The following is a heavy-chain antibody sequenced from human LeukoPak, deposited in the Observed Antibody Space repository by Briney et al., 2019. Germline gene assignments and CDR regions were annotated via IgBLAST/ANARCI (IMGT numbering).Heavy chain of an antibody. V-gene: IGHV3-23*01. CDR2: ISGSGDST. Sequence: GGSLRLSCVASVFTSSSYAVTWVRQAPGKGLEWVSAISGSGDSTYYAGSVKGRFTISRDDSKETLYLQMNRLRAEDTALYYCAKGGGSTGYSALDYWGQGTLVTVSS. D-gene: IGHD3-22*01. CDR3: AKGGGSTGYSALDY. J-gene: IGHJ4*02. CDR1: VFTSSSYA.